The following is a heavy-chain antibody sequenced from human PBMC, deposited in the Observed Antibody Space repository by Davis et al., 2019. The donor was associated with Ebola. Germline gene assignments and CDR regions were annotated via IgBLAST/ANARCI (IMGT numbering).Heavy chain of an antibody. D-gene: IGHD5-24*01. CDR2: IYPSDSDK. Sequence: GESLKISCQGSGYTFSTYWIGWVRQMPGKGLEWMGIIYPSDSDKKYGPSFQGQVTFSVDKSISTAYLQWSSLKASDTAMYYCARHGGYNTFDYWGQGTLVTVSS. J-gene: IGHJ4*02. CDR1: GYTFSTYW. V-gene: IGHV5-51*01. CDR3: ARHGGYNTFDY.